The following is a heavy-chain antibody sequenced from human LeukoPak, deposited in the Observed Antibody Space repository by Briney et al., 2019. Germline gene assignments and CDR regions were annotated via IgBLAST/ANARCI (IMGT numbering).Heavy chain of an antibody. CDR3: ARAGVVPAAINRAFDI. CDR2: IYHNGDT. V-gene: IGHV4-30-4*08. CDR1: GGSIINGDYY. D-gene: IGHD2-2*02. Sequence: SQTLSLTCIVSGGSIINGDYYWSWIRQPPGKGLEWIGYIYHNGDTYYNPSLKSRVSISVDTPKNQFSLKLSSVTAADTAVYYCARAGVVPAAINRAFDIWGQGSVVTVSS. J-gene: IGHJ3*02.